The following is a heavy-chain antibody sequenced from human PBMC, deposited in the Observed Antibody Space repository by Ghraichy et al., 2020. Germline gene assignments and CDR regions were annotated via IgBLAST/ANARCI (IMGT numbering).Heavy chain of an antibody. CDR1: GGSISSSSYY. J-gene: IGHJ6*02. CDR2: IYYSGST. V-gene: IGHV4-39*01. D-gene: IGHD5-18*01. Sequence: SQTLSLTCTVSGGSISSSSYYWGWIRQPPGKGLEWIESIYYSGSTYYNPSLKSRVTISVDTSKNQFSLKLSSVTAADTAVYYCARQLGDSYGYGMDVWGQGTTVTVSS. CDR3: ARQLGDSYGYGMDV.